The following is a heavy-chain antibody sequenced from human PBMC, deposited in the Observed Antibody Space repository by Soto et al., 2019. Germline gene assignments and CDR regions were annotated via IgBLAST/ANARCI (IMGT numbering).Heavy chain of an antibody. CDR2: IAYDGNNK. CDR1: GFTFSGYG. CDR3: AKDRYGDYVGPFEH. V-gene: IGHV3-30*18. D-gene: IGHD4-17*01. Sequence: QVQLVESGGGVVQPGRSLRLSCAASGFTFSGYGMHWVRQAPGKGLEWVAVIAYDGNNKFYADSVKGRFTISRDNSKKTVFLQMNSLRGEDTAVYYCAKDRYGDYVGPFEHWGPGTLVTVSS. J-gene: IGHJ4*02.